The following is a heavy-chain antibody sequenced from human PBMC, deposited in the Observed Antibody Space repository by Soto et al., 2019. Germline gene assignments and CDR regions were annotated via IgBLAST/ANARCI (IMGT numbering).Heavy chain of an antibody. J-gene: IGHJ5*02. Sequence: ASVQVACKASGYTFTSYGISWVRQAPGQGLEWMGWISAYNGNTNYAQKLQGRVTMTTDTSTSTAYMELRSLRSDDTAVYYCARGTIMITFGGVIARYWFDPWGQGTLVTVSS. D-gene: IGHD3-16*02. CDR3: ARGTIMITFGGVIARYWFDP. CDR1: GYTFTSYG. V-gene: IGHV1-18*01. CDR2: ISAYNGNT.